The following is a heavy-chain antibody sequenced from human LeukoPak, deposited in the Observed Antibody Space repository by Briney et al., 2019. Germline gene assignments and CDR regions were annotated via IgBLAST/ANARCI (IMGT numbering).Heavy chain of an antibody. Sequence: GGSLRLSCAASGFTFSSYWMHWVRQAPGKGLVWVSRINSDGSSTSYADSVKGRFTISRDNAKNTLYLQMNSLRAEDTAVYYCARDGGYGSGSYYYNGFDYWGQGTLVTVSS. D-gene: IGHD3-10*01. J-gene: IGHJ4*02. CDR3: ARDGGYGSGSYYYNGFDY. V-gene: IGHV3-74*01. CDR1: GFTFSSYW. CDR2: INSDGSST.